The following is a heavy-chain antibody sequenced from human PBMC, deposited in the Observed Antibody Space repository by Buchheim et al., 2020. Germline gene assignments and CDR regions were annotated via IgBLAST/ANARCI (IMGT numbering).Heavy chain of an antibody. V-gene: IGHV4-39*07. Sequence: QLQLQESGPGLVKPSETLSLTCTVSGGSITSTSHYWGWIRQPPGKGLEWIGEINHSGSTNYNPSLKSRVTISVDTSKNQFSLKLSSVTAADTAVYYCARGDSSGWIDYWGQGTL. D-gene: IGHD6-19*01. CDR2: INHSGST. J-gene: IGHJ4*02. CDR1: GGSITSTSHY. CDR3: ARGDSSGWIDY.